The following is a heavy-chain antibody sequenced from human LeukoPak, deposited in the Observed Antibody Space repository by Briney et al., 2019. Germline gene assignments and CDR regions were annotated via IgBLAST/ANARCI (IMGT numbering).Heavy chain of an antibody. V-gene: IGHV3-48*04. CDR2: ISSSSSTI. CDR1: GFTFSTYS. Sequence: GGSLRLSCAASGFTFSTYSMNWVRQAPGKGLEWVSYISSSSSTIYYADSVKGRFTISRDNAKNSLYLQMNSLRAEDTAAYYCARDRWYYFDYWGQGTLVTVSS. CDR3: ARDRWYYFDY. J-gene: IGHJ4*02. D-gene: IGHD3-16*02.